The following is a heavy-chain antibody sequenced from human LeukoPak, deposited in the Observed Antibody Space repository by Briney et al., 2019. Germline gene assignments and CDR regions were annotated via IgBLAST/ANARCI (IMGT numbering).Heavy chain of an antibody. CDR1: GGSLSGFF. D-gene: IGHD3-3*01. CDR3: AEGGPITVSGVGDNWFDP. Sequence: PSETLSLTCAVSGGSLSGFFWAWIRQSPGQGLEWIGQIDHRGKTTYNPSLNSRVIISLDMSNNHFSLKLTSVTAADTAVYYCAEGGPITVSGVGDNWFDPWGQGTLVTVSS. V-gene: IGHV4-34*01. CDR2: IDHRGKT. J-gene: IGHJ5*02.